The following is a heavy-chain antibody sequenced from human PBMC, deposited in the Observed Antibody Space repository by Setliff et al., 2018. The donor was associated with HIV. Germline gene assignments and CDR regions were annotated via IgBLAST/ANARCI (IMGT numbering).Heavy chain of an antibody. J-gene: IGHJ5*02. V-gene: IGHV4-61*02. D-gene: IGHD5-12*01. CDR2: IYTSGST. CDR1: GGSISSGSYY. CDR3: ARSPERGYDSDWFDP. Sequence: PSETLSLTCTVSGGSISSGSYYWNWIRQPAGKGLEWIGRIYTSGSTNYNPSLKSRVTISVDTSKNQFSLKLSSVTASDTAVYYCARSPERGYDSDWFDPWGQGTLVTVSS.